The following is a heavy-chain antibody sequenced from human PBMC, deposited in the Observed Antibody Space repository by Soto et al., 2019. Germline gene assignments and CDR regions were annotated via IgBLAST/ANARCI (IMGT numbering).Heavy chain of an antibody. CDR1: GFTVTNYY. CDR2: INPAGDTT. D-gene: IGHD1-26*01. V-gene: IGHV1-46*03. CDR3: ARDRTGAAYFDY. J-gene: IGHJ4*02. Sequence: QVQLVQSGAEVKKPGTSVKVSCKASGFTVTNYYMHWLRLAPGQGPEWMGLINPAGDTTSFAPKFRGRVTVTRHTSTSTIYMEMRGLRSDDTAFYYCARDRTGAAYFDYWGQGTLVTVS.